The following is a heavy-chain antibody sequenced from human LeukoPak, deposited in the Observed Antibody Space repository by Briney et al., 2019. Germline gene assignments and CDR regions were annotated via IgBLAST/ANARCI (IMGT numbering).Heavy chain of an antibody. Sequence: GGSLRLSCAASGFTVSSNYMTWVRQAPGKGLEWVSVIYKSAITYYADTVRGRFTISRDNSKNMLYLQMNSLRAEDTAVYYCARSLRVRGVPDYMDVWGKGTTVTISS. CDR1: GFTVSSNY. D-gene: IGHD3-10*01. CDR3: ARSLRVRGVPDYMDV. V-gene: IGHV3-53*01. CDR2: IYKSAIT. J-gene: IGHJ6*03.